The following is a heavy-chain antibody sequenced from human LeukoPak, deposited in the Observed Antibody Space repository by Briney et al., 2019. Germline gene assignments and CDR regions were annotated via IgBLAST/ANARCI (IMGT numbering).Heavy chain of an antibody. D-gene: IGHD1-20*01. V-gene: IGHV1-18*01. CDR3: ARAVTGTTGAYYYYYMDV. CDR1: GYTFASYG. CDR2: ISAYNGNT. Sequence: GASVKVSCKASGYTFASYGISWVRQAPGQGLEWMGWISAYNGNTNYAQKPQGRVTMTTDTSTSTAYMELRSLRSDGTAVYYCARAVTGTTGAYYYYYMDVWGKGTTVTVSS. J-gene: IGHJ6*03.